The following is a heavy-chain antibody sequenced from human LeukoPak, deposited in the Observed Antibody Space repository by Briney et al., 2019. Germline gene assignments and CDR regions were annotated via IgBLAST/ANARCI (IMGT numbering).Heavy chain of an antibody. Sequence: SETLSLTCAVSGYSISSGYYWGWIRQPPGKGLEWIGSIYHSGSTYHNPSLKSRVTISVDTSKNQFSLKLSSVTAADTAVYYCARGVAVAGGFDYWGQGTLVTVSS. D-gene: IGHD6-19*01. J-gene: IGHJ4*02. CDR2: IYHSGST. V-gene: IGHV4-38-2*01. CDR1: GYSISSGYY. CDR3: ARGVAVAGGFDY.